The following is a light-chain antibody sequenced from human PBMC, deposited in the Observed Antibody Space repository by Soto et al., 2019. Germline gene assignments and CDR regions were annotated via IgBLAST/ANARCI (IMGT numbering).Light chain of an antibody. J-gene: IGKJ2*01. CDR1: QSLVFSDGDTY. CDR3: MQGTHWPPS. CDR2: KVS. V-gene: IGKV2-30*01. Sequence: DVVMTQSPLSLPVTLGQSASISCRSRQSLVFSDGDTYLSWFQQRPGQSPRRLIYKVSNRDSGVPDRFSGSRSGTDFTLKISRVEAEYVGVYYCMQGTHWPPSFGQGTELEIK.